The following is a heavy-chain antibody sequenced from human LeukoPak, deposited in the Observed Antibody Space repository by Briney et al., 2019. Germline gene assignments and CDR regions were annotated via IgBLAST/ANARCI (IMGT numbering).Heavy chain of an antibody. Sequence: ASVKVSCKASGYTFVDYYLYWVRQAPAQGLEWMGWLNPRSGATNHAKKFQARVTMTRDTSINTAYMELSRLRSDDTAVYYCAKDHRRGSTGYDMPADWGQGTLVTVSS. CDR1: GYTFVDYY. J-gene: IGHJ4*02. D-gene: IGHD5-12*01. V-gene: IGHV1-2*02. CDR2: LNPRSGAT. CDR3: AKDHRRGSTGYDMPAD.